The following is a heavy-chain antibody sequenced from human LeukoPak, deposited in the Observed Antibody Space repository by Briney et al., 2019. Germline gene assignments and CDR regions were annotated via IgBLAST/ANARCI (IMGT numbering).Heavy chain of an antibody. V-gene: IGHV1-24*01. CDR3: ATGGWGLLRGPYVFDL. D-gene: IGHD1-26*01. Sequence: VASVKVSCKVSGYTLTELSIHWVRQAPGKGLEWMGGFDPEDGETIHAQKFQGRITLTEDTSTNTAYMELSSLKSEDTAVYHCATGGWGLLRGPYVFDLWGQGTMVTVSS. CDR1: GYTLTELS. J-gene: IGHJ3*01. CDR2: FDPEDGET.